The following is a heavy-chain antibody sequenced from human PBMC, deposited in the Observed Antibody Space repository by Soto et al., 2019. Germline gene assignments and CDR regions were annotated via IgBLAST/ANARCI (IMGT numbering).Heavy chain of an antibody. V-gene: IGHV3-33*01. CDR2: IWYDGSNK. J-gene: IGHJ4*02. D-gene: IGHD6-13*01. CDR3: AREKRAYSSPWYFDY. CDR1: GFTFSSYG. Sequence: QVQLVESGGGVVQPGRSLRLSCAASGFTFSSYGMHWVRQAPGKGLEWVAVIWYDGSNKYYADSVKGRFTISRDNSKNRLYLKMNSLRPEDRAVYYCAREKRAYSSPWYFDYGGQGPLVTVSS.